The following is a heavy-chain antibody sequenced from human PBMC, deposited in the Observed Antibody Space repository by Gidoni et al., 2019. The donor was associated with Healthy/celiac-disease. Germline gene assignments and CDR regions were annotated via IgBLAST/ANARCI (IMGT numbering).Heavy chain of an antibody. J-gene: IGHJ5*02. Sequence: EVQLLESGGGLVQPGGSLSTSCAASGFTFSSYAMSWVRQAPGKGLEWVSDISGSGGSTYYADSVKGRFTISRDNSKNTRYLQMNSLRAEDRAVYYCAKARPGNWFDPWGQGTLVTVSS. CDR2: ISGSGGST. D-gene: IGHD3-10*01. V-gene: IGHV3-23*01. CDR1: GFTFSSYA. CDR3: AKARPGNWFDP.